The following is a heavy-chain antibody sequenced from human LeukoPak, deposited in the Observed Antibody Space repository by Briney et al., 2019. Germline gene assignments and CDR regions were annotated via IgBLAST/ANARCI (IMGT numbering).Heavy chain of an antibody. Sequence: GGSLRLSCAASGFTFSSYAMSWVRQAPGKGLEWVSAISGSGGSTYYADSVKGRFTISRDNSNNTLYLQMNSLRAEDTAVYYCAREVPYDSSRYYQPFDYWGQGTLVTVSS. CDR1: GFTFSSYA. D-gene: IGHD3-22*01. J-gene: IGHJ4*02. CDR3: AREVPYDSSRYYQPFDY. CDR2: ISGSGGST. V-gene: IGHV3-23*01.